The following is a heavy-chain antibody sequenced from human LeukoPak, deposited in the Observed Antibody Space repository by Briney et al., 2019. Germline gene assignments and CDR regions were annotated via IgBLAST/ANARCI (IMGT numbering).Heavy chain of an antibody. CDR2: IYYSGST. CDR3: AREYYDSSGYYYPRYYFDY. V-gene: IGHV4-30-4*08. Sequence: SETLSLTCTVSGGSISSGDYYWSRIRQPPGKGLEWIGYIYYSGSTYYNPSLKSRVTISVDTSKNQFSLKLSSVTAADTAVYYCAREYYDSSGYYYPRYYFDYWGQGTLVTVSS. J-gene: IGHJ4*02. CDR1: GGSISSGDYY. D-gene: IGHD3-22*01.